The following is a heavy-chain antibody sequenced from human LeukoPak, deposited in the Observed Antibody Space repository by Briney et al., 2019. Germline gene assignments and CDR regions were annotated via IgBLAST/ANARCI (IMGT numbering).Heavy chain of an antibody. V-gene: IGHV1-69*04. CDR1: GGTFSSYA. D-gene: IGHD2-21*02. CDR2: IIPIFGIA. CDR3: ARDAYCGGDCLLKEDRPDAFDI. J-gene: IGHJ3*02. Sequence: SVKVSCKASGGTFSSYAISWVRQAPGQGLEWMGRIIPIFGIANYAQKFQGRVTITADKSTSTAYMELSSLRSEDTAVYYCARDAYCGGDCLLKEDRPDAFDIWGQGTMVTVSS.